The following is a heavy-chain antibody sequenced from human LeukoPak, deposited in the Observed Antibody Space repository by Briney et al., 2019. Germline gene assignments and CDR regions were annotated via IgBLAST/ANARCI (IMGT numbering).Heavy chain of an antibody. J-gene: IGHJ4*02. CDR3: ARGRDGYSYYFDY. CDR1: GGTFSSYA. V-gene: IGHV1-69*04. CDR2: IIPILGIA. Sequence: SVKVSCKASGGTFSSYAISWVRQAPGQGLEWMGRIIPILGIANYAQKFQGRVTITADKSTSTAYMELSSLRSEDTAVYYCARGRDGYSYYFDYWGQGTLVTVSS. D-gene: IGHD5-24*01.